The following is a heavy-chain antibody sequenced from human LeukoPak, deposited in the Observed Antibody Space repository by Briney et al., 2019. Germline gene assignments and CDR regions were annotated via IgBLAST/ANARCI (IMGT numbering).Heavy chain of an antibody. V-gene: IGHV4-38-2*01. CDR2: IYHSGST. J-gene: IGHJ4*02. D-gene: IGHD1-7*01. Sequence: ASETLSLTCAVSGYSISSGYYWGWIRQPPGKGLEWIGSIYHSGSTYYNPSLKSRVTISVDTSKNQFSLKLTSVTAADTAVYYCARLHWNSNYWGQGTLVTVSS. CDR1: GYSISSGYY. CDR3: ARLHWNSNY.